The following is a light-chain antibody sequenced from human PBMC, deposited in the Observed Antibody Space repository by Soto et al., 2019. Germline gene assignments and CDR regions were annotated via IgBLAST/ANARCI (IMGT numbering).Light chain of an antibody. J-gene: IGKJ5*01. CDR1: QSVGSA. CDR3: QQYKAWPIT. V-gene: IGKV3-15*01. Sequence: VLTQSPASLSVSPGQTATLSCRASQSVGSAFGWYQQIPGQAPRLLIYGVSTRAAGIPARFRGSGSGADVTLTITSLQSEDFAIYYCQQYKAWPITFGQGTRLEIK. CDR2: GVS.